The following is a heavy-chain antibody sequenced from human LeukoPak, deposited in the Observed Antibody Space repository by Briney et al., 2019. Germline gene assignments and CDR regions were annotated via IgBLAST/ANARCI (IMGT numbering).Heavy chain of an antibody. Sequence: SETLSLTRAVSGGSISSSNWWSWVRQPPGKGLEWIGEIYHSGSTNYNPSLKSRVTISVDKSKNQFSLKLSSVTAADTAVYYCARVDRYYDILTGDYHYYGMDVWGQGTTVTVSS. CDR2: IYHSGST. D-gene: IGHD3-9*01. J-gene: IGHJ6*02. CDR1: GGSISSSNW. CDR3: ARVDRYYDILTGDYHYYGMDV. V-gene: IGHV4-4*02.